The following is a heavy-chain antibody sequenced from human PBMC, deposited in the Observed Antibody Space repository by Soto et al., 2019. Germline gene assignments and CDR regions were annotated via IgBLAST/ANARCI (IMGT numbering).Heavy chain of an antibody. CDR1: VPSISEMYAY. V-gene: IGHV4-39*01. CDR2: IHHTGST. D-gene: IGHD5-12*01. Sequence: SGTLSLTCSVSVPSISEMYAYWGWISQTPGEGLEWIGTIHHTGSTYYNPSLKSRVIISLDTSKNQFSLKLSSVTAADTALYYCARPEGGYGSGYSWFDPWGQGNRVTVSS. J-gene: IGHJ5*02. CDR3: ARPEGGYGSGYSWFDP.